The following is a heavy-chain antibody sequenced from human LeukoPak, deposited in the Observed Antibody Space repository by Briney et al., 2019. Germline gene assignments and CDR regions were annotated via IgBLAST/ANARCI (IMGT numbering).Heavy chain of an antibody. CDR3: ARHEGIAAALENWFDP. CDR1: GGSISGYY. D-gene: IGHD6-13*01. Sequence: PSETLSLTCTVSGGSISGYYWSWIRQPPGKGLEWIGYIYYSGDTKYNPSLKSRVTISVDTSKNQFSLKLSSVTAADTAVYYCARHEGIAAALENWFDPWGQGTLVTVSS. V-gene: IGHV4-59*01. J-gene: IGHJ5*02. CDR2: IYYSGDT.